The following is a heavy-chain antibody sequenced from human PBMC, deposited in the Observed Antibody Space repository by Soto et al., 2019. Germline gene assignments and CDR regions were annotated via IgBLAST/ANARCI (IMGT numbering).Heavy chain of an antibody. V-gene: IGHV1-18*04. CDR1: GYTFTSYG. Sequence: ASVKVSCKASGYTFTSYGISWVRQAPGQGLEWMGWISAYNGNTNYAQKLQGRVTMTTDTSTSTAYMELRSLRSDDTAVYYCARVPHDFWSGYSPRYYYYGMDVLCQGPTVTV. CDR2: ISAYNGNT. J-gene: IGHJ6*02. D-gene: IGHD3-3*01. CDR3: ARVPHDFWSGYSPRYYYYGMDV.